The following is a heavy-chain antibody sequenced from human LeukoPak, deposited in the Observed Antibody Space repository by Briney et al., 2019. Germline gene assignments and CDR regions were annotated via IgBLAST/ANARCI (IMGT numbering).Heavy chain of an antibody. J-gene: IGHJ5*02. CDR1: GYTFTSYG. CDR2: ISAYNGNT. Sequence: ASVKVSCKASGYTFTSYGISWVRQAPGQGLEWMGWISAYNGNTNYAQKLQGRVTMTTDTSTSTAYMELRSLRSDDTAVYYCARWFAARQPLVNRFDPWGQGTLVTVSS. D-gene: IGHD6-6*01. CDR3: ARWFAARQPLVNRFDP. V-gene: IGHV1-18*01.